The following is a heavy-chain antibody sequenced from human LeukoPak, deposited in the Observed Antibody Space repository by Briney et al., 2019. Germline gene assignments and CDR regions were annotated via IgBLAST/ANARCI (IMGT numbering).Heavy chain of an antibody. J-gene: IGHJ3*02. CDR2: ISTSEST. CDR3: ARLITPWAFDI. V-gene: IGHV4-4*07. D-gene: IGHD5-24*01. Sequence: SETLSLTCTVSGGSISIYYWNWIRQPAGKGLEWIGRISTSESTQYNPSLKSRVTMSLDTSKNQFSLKLSSVTAADTAVYYCARLITPWAFDIWGQGTMVTVSS. CDR1: GGSISIYY.